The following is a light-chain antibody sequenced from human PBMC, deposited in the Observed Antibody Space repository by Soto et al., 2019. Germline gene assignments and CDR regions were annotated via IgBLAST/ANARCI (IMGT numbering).Light chain of an antibody. CDR3: QQSYSIPWT. J-gene: IGKJ1*01. CDR2: AAS. Sequence: DIQMTQSPSSLSASVGDRVTITCRASQSISNYLNWYLQKPGKAPKLLIYAASSLQSGVPSRFSGSGSGTDFTLTISSLQPEDFATYYCQQSYSIPWTFGQGTKVDI. CDR1: QSISNY. V-gene: IGKV1-39*01.